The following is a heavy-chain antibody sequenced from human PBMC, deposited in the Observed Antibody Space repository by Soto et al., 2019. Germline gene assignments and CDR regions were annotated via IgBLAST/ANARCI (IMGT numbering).Heavy chain of an antibody. CDR3: ARDLSPLSSWPYYFDY. Sequence: GGSLRLSCAASGFTFSSYAMHWVRQAPGKGLEWVAVISYDGSNKYYADSVKGRFTISRDNSKNTLYLQMNSLRAEDTAVYYCARDLSPLSSWPYYFDYWGQGTLVTVSS. CDR1: GFTFSSYA. CDR2: ISYDGSNK. V-gene: IGHV3-30-3*01. J-gene: IGHJ4*02. D-gene: IGHD6-13*01.